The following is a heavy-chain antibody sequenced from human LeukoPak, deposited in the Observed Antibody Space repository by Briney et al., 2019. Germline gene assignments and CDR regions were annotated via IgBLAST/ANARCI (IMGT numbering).Heavy chain of an antibody. D-gene: IGHD6-13*01. V-gene: IGHV4-34*01. CDR3: ASTEYSSSWYGFDY. CDR2: INHSGST. J-gene: IGHJ4*02. CDR1: GGSFSGYY. Sequence: KPSETLSLTCAGYGGSFSGYYWSWIRQPPGKGLEWIGEINHSGSTNYNPSLKSRVTISVDTSKNQFSLKLSSVTAADTAVYYCASTEYSSSWYGFDYWGQRTLVTVSS.